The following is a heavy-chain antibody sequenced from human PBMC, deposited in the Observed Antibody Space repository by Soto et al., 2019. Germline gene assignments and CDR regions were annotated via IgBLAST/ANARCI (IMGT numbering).Heavy chain of an antibody. CDR2: ISYSGST. CDR1: GVNIGSHGYF. Sequence: ASETLSLTSTVSGVNIGSHGYFWGWIRQPPGKGLEWIGMISYSGSTYYSPSLKSRVTISADTSKNQLSLRLSSVTAADTAVFHCMNYNSGWKYWGQGTVVTVSS. V-gene: IGHV4-39*01. J-gene: IGHJ4*02. D-gene: IGHD5-12*01. CDR3: MNYNSGWKY.